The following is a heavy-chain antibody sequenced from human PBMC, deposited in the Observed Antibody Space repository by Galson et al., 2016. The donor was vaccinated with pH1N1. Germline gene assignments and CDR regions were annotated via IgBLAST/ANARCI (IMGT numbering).Heavy chain of an antibody. J-gene: IGHJ5*02. CDR1: GFTFRRYG. D-gene: IGHD3-10*02. CDR2: IRHDGSAK. V-gene: IGHV3-30*02. Sequence: SLRLSCAVSGFTFRRYGLHWVRQAPGMGLEWLTFIRHDGSAKFYADSVKGRFSISRDNSKNVLYMEMNSLRPKDTAVYYCARDVYGELIPSRIDLWGQGTLVTVSS. CDR3: ARDVYGELIPSRIDL.